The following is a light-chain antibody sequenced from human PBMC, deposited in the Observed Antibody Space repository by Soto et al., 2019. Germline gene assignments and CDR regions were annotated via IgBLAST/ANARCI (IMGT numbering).Light chain of an antibody. CDR2: DDN. Sequence: QSVLTQPPSASGAPGQSVSISCSGSSSTIGSNFVYWYQQLPGAAPKLLIYDDNKRPSGIPDRFSGSKSGTSATLGITGFQTGDEADYYCGSWDSSLSAYVFGTGTKLTVL. CDR1: SSTIGSNF. J-gene: IGLJ1*01. CDR3: GSWDSSLSAYV. V-gene: IGLV1-51*01.